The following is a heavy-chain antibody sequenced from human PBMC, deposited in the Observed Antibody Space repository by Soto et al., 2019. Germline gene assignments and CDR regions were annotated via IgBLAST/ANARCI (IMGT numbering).Heavy chain of an antibody. D-gene: IGHD1-26*01. V-gene: IGHV4-59*01. CDR1: GDSISSYY. CDR2: IYYSGST. Sequence: QVQLQESGPGLVKPSETLSLTCPVSGDSISSYYWSWIRQPPGKGLEWIGYIYYSGSTNYNPSLKSRVTISVDTSKHLSSRKLSPVPAADTAGYYCVAGWGGYFVLWGRGTLVTVSS. CDR3: VAGWGGYFVL. J-gene: IGHJ2*01.